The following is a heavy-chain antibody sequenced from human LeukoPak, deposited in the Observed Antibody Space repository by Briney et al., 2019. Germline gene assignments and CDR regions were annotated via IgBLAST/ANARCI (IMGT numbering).Heavy chain of an antibody. CDR2: INPNSGGT. CDR1: GYTFTGYY. V-gene: IGHV1-2*02. D-gene: IGHD1-26*01. Sequence: GASVKVSCKASGYTFTGYYMHWVRQAPGQGLEWMGWINPNSGGTNYAQKFQGRVTMTTDTSISTAYMELRSLRSDDTAVYYCAGEVLPLVGATVYYYYYMDVWGKGTTVTVSS. CDR3: AGEVLPLVGATVYYYYYMDV. J-gene: IGHJ6*03.